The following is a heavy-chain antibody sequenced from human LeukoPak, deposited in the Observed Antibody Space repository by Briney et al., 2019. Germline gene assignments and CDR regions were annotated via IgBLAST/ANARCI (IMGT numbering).Heavy chain of an antibody. Sequence: PSETLSLTCAVYGGSFSGYYWSWIRQPPGKGLEWIGEINHSGSTNYNPSPKSRVTISVDTSKNQFSLKLSSVTAADTAVYYCASQRKCSSTSCYKRFDYWGQGTLVTVSS. CDR2: INHSGST. J-gene: IGHJ4*02. CDR1: GGSFSGYY. V-gene: IGHV4-34*01. D-gene: IGHD2-2*02. CDR3: ASQRKCSSTSCYKRFDY.